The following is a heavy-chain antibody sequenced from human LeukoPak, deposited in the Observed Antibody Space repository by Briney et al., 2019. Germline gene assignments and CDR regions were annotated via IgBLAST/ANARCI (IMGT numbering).Heavy chain of an antibody. CDR1: GGTFSSYA. CDR2: IIPISGTA. D-gene: IGHD3-9*01. J-gene: IGHJ4*02. Sequence: SVKVSCKASGGTFSSYAISWVRQAPGQGLEWMGRIIPISGTANYAQKFQGRVTITADESTSTAYMELSSLRSEDTAVYYCARGDAIYDILTGYYPDPFDYWGQGTLVTVSS. V-gene: IGHV1-69*13. CDR3: ARGDAIYDILTGYYPDPFDY.